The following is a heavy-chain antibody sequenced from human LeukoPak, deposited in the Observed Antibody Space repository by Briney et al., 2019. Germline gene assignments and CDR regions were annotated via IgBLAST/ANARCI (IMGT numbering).Heavy chain of an antibody. J-gene: IGHJ5*02. V-gene: IGHV1-2*02. CDR3: ARDKPPYSSGWYREDWFDP. Sequence: GASVKVSCKASGYTCTGYYMHWVRQAPGQGLEWMGWINPNSGGTNYAQKFQGRVTMTRDTSISTAYMELSRLRSDDTAVYYCARDKPPYSSGWYREDWFDPWGQGTLVTVSS. D-gene: IGHD6-19*01. CDR1: GYTCTGYY. CDR2: INPNSGGT.